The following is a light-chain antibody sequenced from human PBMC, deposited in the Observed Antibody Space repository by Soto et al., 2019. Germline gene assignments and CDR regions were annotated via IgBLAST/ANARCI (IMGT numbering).Light chain of an antibody. CDR3: HQYGSSPSYT. V-gene: IGKV3-20*01. CDR1: QSVSSSSY. J-gene: IGKJ2*01. CDR2: GAS. Sequence: EIVLTQSPGTLSLSPGERATLSCRASQSVSSSSYLAWYQQKPGQAPRLLIYGASSRATGIPDRFSRSGSGTDLTPPISRLAPEAFSVYYCHQYGSSPSYTFGQGTKLESK.